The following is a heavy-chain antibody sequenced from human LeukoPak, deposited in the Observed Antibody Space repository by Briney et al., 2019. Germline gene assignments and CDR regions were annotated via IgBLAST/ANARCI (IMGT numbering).Heavy chain of an antibody. CDR2: IWYDGSNK. D-gene: IGHD6-13*01. CDR1: GFTFSSYG. CDR3: AREYSAGWFDP. V-gene: IGHV3-33*01. J-gene: IGHJ5*02. Sequence: GGSLRLSCAASGFTFSSYGMHWVRQAPGKGLEWVAVIWYDGSNKFYADSVKGRFTIPRDYSKNTLYLQMNSLRAEDTAVYYCAREYSAGWFDPWGQGTLVTVSS.